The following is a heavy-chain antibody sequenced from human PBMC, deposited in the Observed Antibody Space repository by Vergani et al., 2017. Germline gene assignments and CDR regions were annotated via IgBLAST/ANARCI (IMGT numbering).Heavy chain of an antibody. Sequence: VQVVQSGAEVKKSGASVKVSCKTSGYTFSNYYMHWVRQATGQGLEWMGIINPSGGHTNYAQKFQGRVTMTRDTSTSTVYMELSSLRSEETAIYYCARVDYGILTGYRYWGQGTLVTVSA. J-gene: IGHJ4*02. D-gene: IGHD3-9*01. V-gene: IGHV1-46*03. CDR1: GYTFSNYY. CDR3: ARVDYGILTGYRY. CDR2: INPSGGHT.